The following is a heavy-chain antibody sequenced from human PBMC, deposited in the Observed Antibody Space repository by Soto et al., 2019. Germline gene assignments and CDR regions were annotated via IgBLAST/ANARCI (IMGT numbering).Heavy chain of an antibody. CDR3: ARGRVTMVRGASYYFDY. V-gene: IGHV4-34*01. Sequence: SETLSLTCAVYVGSFSGYYWSWIRQPPGKGLEWIGEINHSGSTNYNPSLKSRVTISVDTSKNQFSLKLSSVTAADTAVYYCARGRVTMVRGASYYFDYWGQGTLVTVSS. CDR1: VGSFSGYY. J-gene: IGHJ4*02. CDR2: INHSGST. D-gene: IGHD3-10*01.